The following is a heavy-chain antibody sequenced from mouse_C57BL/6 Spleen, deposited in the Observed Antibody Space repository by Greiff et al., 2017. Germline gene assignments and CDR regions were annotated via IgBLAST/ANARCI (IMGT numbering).Heavy chain of an antibody. CDR2: IDPETGGT. CDR3: TRYSNYRYAMDY. J-gene: IGHJ4*01. D-gene: IGHD2-5*01. CDR1: GYTFTDYE. V-gene: IGHV1-15*01. Sequence: QVQLQQSGAELVRPGASVTLSCKASGYTFTDYEMHWVQQTPVHGLEWIGAIDPETGGTAYNQKFKGKAILTADKSSSTAYMELRSLTSEDSAVXYCTRYSNYRYAMDYWGQGTSATVSS.